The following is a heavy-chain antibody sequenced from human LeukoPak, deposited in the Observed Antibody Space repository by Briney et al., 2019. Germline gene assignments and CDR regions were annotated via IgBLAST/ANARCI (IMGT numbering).Heavy chain of an antibody. CDR3: ARVISVAGYDY. CDR1: GFTFSSYE. J-gene: IGHJ4*02. Sequence: RAGGSLRLSCAASGFTFSSYEMNWVRQAPGKGLEWVSSISSSSSYIYYADSVKGRFTISRDNAKNSLYLQMNSLRAEDTAVYYCARVISVAGYDYWGQGTLVTVSS. CDR2: ISSSSSYI. D-gene: IGHD6-19*01. V-gene: IGHV3-21*01.